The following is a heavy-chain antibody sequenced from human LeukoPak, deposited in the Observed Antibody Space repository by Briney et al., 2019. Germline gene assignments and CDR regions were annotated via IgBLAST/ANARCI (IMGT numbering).Heavy chain of an antibody. Sequence: SGTLSLTCSVSGDSITSLYWRWIRQPPGKGLEWIGNIYYSGSTNYDPSLKSRVTISVETSKNQFSLKLTTVTAAATALYYCARGDGNKFRHWGQGTLVTVSS. V-gene: IGHV4-59*11. J-gene: IGHJ4*02. CDR1: GDSITSLY. D-gene: IGHD5-24*01. CDR3: ARGDGNKFRH. CDR2: IYYSGST.